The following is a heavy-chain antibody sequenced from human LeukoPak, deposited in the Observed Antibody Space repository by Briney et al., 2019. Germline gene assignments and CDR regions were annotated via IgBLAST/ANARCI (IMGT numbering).Heavy chain of an antibody. CDR2: INPNSGGT. CDR3: ARVTRFVVVPAF. J-gene: IGHJ4*02. CDR1: GYTFTGYY. V-gene: IGHV1-2*02. Sequence: ASVKVSCKASGYTFTGYYMHWVRQAPGQGLEWMGWINPNSGGTNYAQKFQGRVTMTRDTSISTAYTELSRLRSDVTAVYYCARVTRFVVVPAFWGQGTLVTVSS. D-gene: IGHD2-2*01.